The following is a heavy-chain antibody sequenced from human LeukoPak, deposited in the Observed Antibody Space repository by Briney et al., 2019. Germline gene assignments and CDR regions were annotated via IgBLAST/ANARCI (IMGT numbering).Heavy chain of an antibody. V-gene: IGHV1-2*02. D-gene: IGHD2-21*01. CDR2: INPNSGGT. CDR3: TSLIIVDAFDI. CDR1: GYTFTGYY. Sequence: GASVTVSCKASGYTFTGYYIHWVRQAPGQGLEWMGWINPNSGGTKYAQKFQGRVTMTRDTSISTAYMELSRLTSDDTAVYYCTSLIIVDAFDIWGQGTLVTVSS. J-gene: IGHJ3*02.